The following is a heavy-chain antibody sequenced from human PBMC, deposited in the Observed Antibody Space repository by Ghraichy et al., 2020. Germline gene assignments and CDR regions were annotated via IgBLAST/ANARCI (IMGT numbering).Heavy chain of an antibody. Sequence: ASVKVSCKASGYTFTSYGISWVRQAPGQGLEWMGWISAYNGNTNYAQKLQGRVTVTTDTSTSTAYMELRSLRSDDTAVYYCARVPVYSSGYYLGYWGQGTLVTVSS. J-gene: IGHJ4*02. CDR1: GYTFTSYG. V-gene: IGHV1-18*01. D-gene: IGHD3-22*01. CDR2: ISAYNGNT. CDR3: ARVPVYSSGYYLGY.